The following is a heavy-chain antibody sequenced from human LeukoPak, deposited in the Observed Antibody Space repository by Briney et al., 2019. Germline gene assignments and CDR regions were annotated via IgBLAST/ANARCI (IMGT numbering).Heavy chain of an antibody. CDR1: GGTFSSDA. D-gene: IGHD1-1*01. J-gene: IGHJ4*02. CDR2: IIPIFGTA. V-gene: IGHV1-69*01. CDR3: ATRKATGTTVDY. Sequence: GSSVKVSCKASGGTFSSDAISWVRQAPGQGLEWRGGIIPIFGTANYAQKFQGRVTITADESTSTAYMELSSLRSEDAAVYYCATRKATGTTVDYWGQGTLVTVSS.